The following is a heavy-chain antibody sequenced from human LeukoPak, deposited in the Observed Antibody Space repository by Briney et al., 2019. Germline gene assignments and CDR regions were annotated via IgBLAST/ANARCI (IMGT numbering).Heavy chain of an antibody. CDR3: ARGFGCGGGSCRARDY. V-gene: IGHV4-31*03. CDR2: IYYSGST. Sequence: SETLSLTCTVSGGSISSGGYYWSWIRQHPGKGLEWIGYIYYSGSTYYNPSLKSRVTISVDTSKNQFSLKLSSVTAADTAVYYCARGFGCGGGSCRARDYWGQGTLVTVSS. CDR1: GGSISSGGYY. D-gene: IGHD2-15*01. J-gene: IGHJ4*02.